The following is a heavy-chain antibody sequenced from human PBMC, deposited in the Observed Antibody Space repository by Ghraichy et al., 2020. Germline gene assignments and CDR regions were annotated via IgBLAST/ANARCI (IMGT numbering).Heavy chain of an antibody. J-gene: IGHJ4*02. CDR2: IYYSGST. CDR3: ARRIQLWLGDYYDSSGYGGFDY. Sequence: SETLSLTCTVSGGSISSSSYYWGWIRQPPGKGLEWIGSIYYSGSTYYNPSLKSRVTISVDTSKNQFSLKLSSVTAADTAVYYCARRIQLWLGDYYDSSGYGGFDYWGQGTLVTVSS. V-gene: IGHV4-39*07. D-gene: IGHD3-22*01. CDR1: GGSISSSSYY.